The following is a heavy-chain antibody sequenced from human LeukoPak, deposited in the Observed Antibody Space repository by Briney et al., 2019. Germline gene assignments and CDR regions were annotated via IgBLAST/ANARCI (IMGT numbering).Heavy chain of an antibody. Sequence: GGSLRLSCAAAGITFSSYAMSWVRQAPGKGLEWVSAISGSGGSTYYADSVKGRFTISRDNSKNTLYLQMNSLRAEDTAVYYCAKVSGSGGTKYQPFDYWGQGTLVTVSS. CDR2: ISGSGGST. D-gene: IGHD2-15*01. CDR1: GITFSSYA. V-gene: IGHV3-23*01. CDR3: AKVSGSGGTKYQPFDY. J-gene: IGHJ4*02.